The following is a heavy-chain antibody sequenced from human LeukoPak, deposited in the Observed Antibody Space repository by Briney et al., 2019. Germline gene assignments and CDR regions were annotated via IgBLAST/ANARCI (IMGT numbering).Heavy chain of an antibody. D-gene: IGHD2-15*01. CDR1: GGTFSSYA. V-gene: IGHV1-69*13. CDR2: IIPIFGTA. Sequence: ASVKVSCKASGGTFSSYAISWVRQVPGQGLEWMGGIIPIFGTANYAQKFQGRVTITADESTSTAYMELSSLRSEDTAVYYCATGYYSGRKPNAFDIWGQGTMVTVSS. CDR3: ATGYYSGRKPNAFDI. J-gene: IGHJ3*02.